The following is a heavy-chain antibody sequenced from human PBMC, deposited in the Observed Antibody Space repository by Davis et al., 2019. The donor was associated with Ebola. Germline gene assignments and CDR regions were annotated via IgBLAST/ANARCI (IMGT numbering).Heavy chain of an antibody. V-gene: IGHV3-23*01. D-gene: IGHD1-26*01. CDR1: GFAFSNYV. Sequence: GGSLRLSCAASGFAFSNYVMSWVRRAPGKGREWVSTIGTSADTNYADSVKRRFTISRDNSKNTLYLQMNGLRVEDTAIYYCAKDTSNIWFDIWCQGTMVTVSS. CDR2: IGTSADT. J-gene: IGHJ3*02. CDR3: AKDTSNIWFDI.